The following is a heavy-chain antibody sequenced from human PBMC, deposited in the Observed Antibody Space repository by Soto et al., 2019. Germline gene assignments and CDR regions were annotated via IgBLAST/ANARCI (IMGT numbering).Heavy chain of an antibody. CDR1: GGSISSYY. Sequence: SETLSLTCTVPGGSISSYYWSWIRQPPGKGLEWIGYIYYSGSTNYNPSLKSRVTISVDTSKNQFSLKLSSVTAADTAVYYCARRRAYYYDSSGYYGPYYFDYWGQGTLVTVSS. V-gene: IGHV4-59*01. J-gene: IGHJ4*02. CDR3: ARRRAYYYDSSGYYGPYYFDY. CDR2: IYYSGST. D-gene: IGHD3-22*01.